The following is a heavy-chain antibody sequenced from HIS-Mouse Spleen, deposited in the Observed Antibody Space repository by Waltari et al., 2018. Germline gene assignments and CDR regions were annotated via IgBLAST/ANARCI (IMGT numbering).Heavy chain of an antibody. CDR1: AGPIRSSSYY. CDR3: AREIPYSSSWYDWYFDL. J-gene: IGHJ2*01. Sequence: QLQLQESGPGLAKPSETLSLTCTVPAGPIRSSSYYWGWIRQPPGKGLEWIGSFYYSGSTYYNPSLKSRVTISVDTSKNQFSLKLSSVTAADTAVYYCAREIPYSSSWYDWYFDLWGRGTLVTISS. CDR2: FYYSGST. D-gene: IGHD6-13*01. V-gene: IGHV4-39*07.